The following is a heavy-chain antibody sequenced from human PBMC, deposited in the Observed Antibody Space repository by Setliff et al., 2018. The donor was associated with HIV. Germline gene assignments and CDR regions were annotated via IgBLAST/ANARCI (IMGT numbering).Heavy chain of an antibody. CDR1: GGSISIGSYY. CDR3: ARPGHGDDYYFDY. J-gene: IGHJ4*02. Sequence: KPSETLSLTCNVSGGSISIGSYYWSWIRQPAGKGLEWIGRIYNSGSTKYNPSLKSRVTMSVDTSKNQFSLKLSSVTAADTAVYYCARPGHGDDYYFDYWGQGTLVTVSS. D-gene: IGHD4-17*01. CDR2: IYNSGST. V-gene: IGHV4-61*02.